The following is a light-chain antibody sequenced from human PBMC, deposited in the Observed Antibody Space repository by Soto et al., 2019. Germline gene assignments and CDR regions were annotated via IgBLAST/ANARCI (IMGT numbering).Light chain of an antibody. CDR3: QQYYSPPWT. J-gene: IGKJ1*01. V-gene: IGKV4-1*01. CDR2: WAS. CDR1: RSVLFTSNNKNF. Sequence: DNVMTEPRDSLAVSLRERPTIKCISSRSVLFTSNNKNFLGWYQRKKGQPPKMLIHWASIRESGVPDRFSGSGYGTDVNLTISSLQAEDVAVYYCQQYYSPPWTFGQGTKVDIK.